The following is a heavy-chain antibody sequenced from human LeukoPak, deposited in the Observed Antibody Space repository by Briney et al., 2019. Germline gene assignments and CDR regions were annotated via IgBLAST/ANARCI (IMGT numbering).Heavy chain of an antibody. CDR1: GFTFSSYA. Sequence: PGGSLRLSCAASGFTFSSYAMSWVRQAPGKGLEWVSAISGSCGSTYYADSVKVRFTISRDNSKNTLYLQMNSLRAEDTAVYYCANAYDFWSGYPRNNNWGQGTLVTVSS. J-gene: IGHJ4*02. D-gene: IGHD3-3*01. CDR3: ANAYDFWSGYPRNNN. V-gene: IGHV3-23*01. CDR2: ISGSCGST.